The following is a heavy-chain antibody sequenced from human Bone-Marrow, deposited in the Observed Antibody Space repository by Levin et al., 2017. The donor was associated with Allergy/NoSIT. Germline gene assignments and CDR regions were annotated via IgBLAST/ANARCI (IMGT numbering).Heavy chain of an antibody. J-gene: IGHJ6*02. Sequence: SCAASGFTFSSYGMHWVRQAPGKGLEWVAVIWYDGSNKYYADSVKGRFTISRDNSKNTLYLQMNSLRAEDTAVYYCARDAYYGSGSYYNKGSYYYYYGMDVWGQGTTVTVSS. V-gene: IGHV3-33*01. CDR1: GFTFSSYG. CDR2: IWYDGSNK. D-gene: IGHD3-10*01. CDR3: ARDAYYGSGSYYNKGSYYYYYGMDV.